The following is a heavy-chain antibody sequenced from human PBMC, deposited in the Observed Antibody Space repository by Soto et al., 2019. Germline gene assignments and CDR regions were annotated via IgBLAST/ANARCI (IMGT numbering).Heavy chain of an antibody. CDR2: IWYDGSNK. Sequence: GGSLRLSCAASGFTFSSYGMHWVRQAPGKGLEWVAVIWYDGSNKYYADSVKGRFTISRDNSKNTLYLQMNNLRAEDTAVYYCARDSAIEDIVLMMAPNPDYNWFDPWGQGTLVTVSS. CDR3: ARDSAIEDIVLMMAPNPDYNWFDP. V-gene: IGHV3-33*01. CDR1: GFTFSSYG. D-gene: IGHD2-8*01. J-gene: IGHJ5*02.